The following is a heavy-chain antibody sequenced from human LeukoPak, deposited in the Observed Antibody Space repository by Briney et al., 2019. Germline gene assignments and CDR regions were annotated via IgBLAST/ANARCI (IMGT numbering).Heavy chain of an antibody. CDR1: GYTLSGYY. CDR3: ARWDGYSSSPDY. J-gene: IGHJ4*02. Sequence: ASVNVSCKASGYTLSGYYLHWVRQAPGQGLEWMGWINPNSGETDYAQKFQGRVTMTRDMSITTFYLVLSSLRSDDTALYYCARWDGYSSSPDYWGQGTLVTVSS. V-gene: IGHV1-2*02. CDR2: INPNSGET. D-gene: IGHD6-13*01.